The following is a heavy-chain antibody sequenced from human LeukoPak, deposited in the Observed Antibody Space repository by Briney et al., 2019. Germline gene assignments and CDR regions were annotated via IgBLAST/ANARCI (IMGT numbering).Heavy chain of an antibody. Sequence: SETLSLTCTVSGGSISSYYWSWIRQPPGKGLEWIGYIYYSGSTNYNPSLKSRVTISVDTSKNQFSLKLSSVTAADTAVYYCARGYGIAAAGTGNFDYWGQGTLVTVSS. CDR2: IYYSGST. V-gene: IGHV4-59*12. CDR1: GGSISSYY. D-gene: IGHD6-13*01. CDR3: ARGYGIAAAGTGNFDY. J-gene: IGHJ4*02.